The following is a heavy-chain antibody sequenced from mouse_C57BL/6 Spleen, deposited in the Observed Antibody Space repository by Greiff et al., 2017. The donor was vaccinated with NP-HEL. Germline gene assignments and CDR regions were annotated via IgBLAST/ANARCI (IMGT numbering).Heavy chain of an antibody. CDR1: GYTFTDYN. Sequence: VHVKQSGPELVKPGASVKMSCKASGYTFTDYNMHWVKQSHGKSLEWIGYINPNNGGTSYNQKFKGKATLTVNKSSSTAYMELRSLTSEDSAVYYCARGAGTSWYFDVWGTGTTVTVSS. J-gene: IGHJ1*03. CDR3: ARGAGTSWYFDV. V-gene: IGHV1-22*01. D-gene: IGHD4-1*01. CDR2: INPNNGGT.